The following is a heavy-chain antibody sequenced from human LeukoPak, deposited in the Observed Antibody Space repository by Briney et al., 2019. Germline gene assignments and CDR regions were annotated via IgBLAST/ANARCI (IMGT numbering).Heavy chain of an antibody. J-gene: IGHJ4*02. CDR2: IYYSGST. D-gene: IGHD6-19*01. Sequence: SETLSLTRTVSGGSISSYYWSWIRQPPGKGLEWIGYIYYSGSTNYNPSLKSRVTVSVDTSKNQFSLKLSSVTAADTAVYYCAREVVGVAVAGRLFDYWGQGTLVTVSS. CDR3: AREVVGVAVAGRLFDY. V-gene: IGHV4-59*01. CDR1: GGSISSYY.